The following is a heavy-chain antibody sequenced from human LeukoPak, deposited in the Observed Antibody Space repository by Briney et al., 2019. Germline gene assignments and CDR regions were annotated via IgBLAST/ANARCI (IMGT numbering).Heavy chain of an antibody. V-gene: IGHV3-64*01. CDR3: ARVTSDIPGRWWYFDL. D-gene: IGHD2-2*02. CDR1: GLTFSTYT. CDR2: ISSNGDTT. J-gene: IGHJ2*01. Sequence: PGGSLRLSCSASGLTFSTYTMHWVRQSPGKGLKYVSAISSNGDTTYYANSVKGRFAISRDNSKNTLYLQMGSLRAEDMAVYYCARVTSDIPGRWWYFDLWGRGTLVTVSS.